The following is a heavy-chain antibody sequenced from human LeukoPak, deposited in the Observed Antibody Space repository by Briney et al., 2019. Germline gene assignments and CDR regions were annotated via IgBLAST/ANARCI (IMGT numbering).Heavy chain of an antibody. Sequence: GGSLRLSCGASGFTFSSYSMSWVRQAPGKGLEWVSGINWNGGSTGYADSVKGRFTISRDNAKNSLYLQMNSLRAEDTALYYCARVRARGYYYYYYMDVWGKGTTVTVSS. D-gene: IGHD3-10*01. CDR2: INWNGGST. CDR1: GFTFSSYS. CDR3: ARVRARGYYYYYYMDV. J-gene: IGHJ6*03. V-gene: IGHV3-20*04.